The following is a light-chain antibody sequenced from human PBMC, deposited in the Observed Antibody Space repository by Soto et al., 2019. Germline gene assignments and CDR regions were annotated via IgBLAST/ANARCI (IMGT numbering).Light chain of an antibody. CDR2: AAS. V-gene: IGKV1-12*01. J-gene: IGKJ1*01. Sequence: DIQMTQSPSSVSASVGDRVTITCRASQGINSCLDWYQQRPGKAPKLLIYAASSLQSGVPSTSSGSGFGTDFTLTISSRQPEDIANYYCQLATSLHPWTFGQGTKVEIK. CDR1: QGINSC. CDR3: QLATSLHPWT.